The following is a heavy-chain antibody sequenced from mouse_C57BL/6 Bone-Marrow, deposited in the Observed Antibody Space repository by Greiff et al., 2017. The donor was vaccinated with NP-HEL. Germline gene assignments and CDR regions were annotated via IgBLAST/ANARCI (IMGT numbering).Heavy chain of an antibody. D-gene: IGHD3-2*02. CDR3: ARSTAQVHFDY. V-gene: IGHV1-72*01. CDR2: IDPNSGGT. Sequence: QVQLQQPGAELVKPGASVQLSCKASGYTFTSYCMHWVKQRPGRGLEWIGRIDPNSGGTKYNEKFKGKATLTADKSTSTAYMQLSSLTSEDSAVYLCARSTAQVHFDYWGQGTTLTVSS. J-gene: IGHJ2*01. CDR1: GYTFTSYC.